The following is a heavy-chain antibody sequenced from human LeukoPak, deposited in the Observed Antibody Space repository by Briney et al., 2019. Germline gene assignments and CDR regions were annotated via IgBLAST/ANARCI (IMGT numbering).Heavy chain of an antibody. CDR2: IRHSGSTI. J-gene: IGHJ4*02. CDR3: ASDGSPYYYGSGSYSVTFDY. Sequence: GRSLRLSCEASGFSISSYEMTWVRQAPGKGLEWVSHIRHSGSTISYADSVKGRFTISRDNVKNSLYLQMNSLRDEDTAVYYCASDGSPYYYGSGSYSVTFDYWGQGTLVTVSS. D-gene: IGHD3-10*01. V-gene: IGHV3-48*03. CDR1: GFSISSYE.